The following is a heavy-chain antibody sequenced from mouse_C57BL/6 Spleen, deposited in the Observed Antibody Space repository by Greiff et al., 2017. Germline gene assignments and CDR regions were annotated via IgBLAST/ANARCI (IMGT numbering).Heavy chain of an antibody. D-gene: IGHD6-2*01. V-gene: IGHV1-69*01. J-gene: IGHJ3*01. CDR1: GYTFTSYW. Sequence: QVQLQQPGAELVMPGASVKLSCKASGYTFTSYWMHWVKQRPGQGLEWIGEIYPSDSYTNYNQKFKDKSTLTVDKSSSTAYMQLSSLTSEDSAVYYCARVDSLYPFAYWGQGTLVTVSA. CDR3: ARVDSLYPFAY. CDR2: IYPSDSYT.